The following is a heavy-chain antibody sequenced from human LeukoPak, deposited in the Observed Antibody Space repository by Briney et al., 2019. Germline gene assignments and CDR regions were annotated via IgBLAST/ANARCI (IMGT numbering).Heavy chain of an antibody. CDR1: GFTFSDYF. CDR2: ISSRADTI. V-gene: IGHV3-11*01. CDR3: AREQQSGARYAFDI. J-gene: IGHJ3*02. Sequence: GESLRLSCAASGFTFSDYFMSWIRQAPGKGLEWVSYISSRADTIDYADSVKGRFTLSRDNAKNSLYLQMNSLSGDDTAVYYCAREQQSGARYAFDIWGQGTMVVVSS. D-gene: IGHD6-13*01.